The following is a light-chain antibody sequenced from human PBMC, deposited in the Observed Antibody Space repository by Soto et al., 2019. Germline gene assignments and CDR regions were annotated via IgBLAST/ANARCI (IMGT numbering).Light chain of an antibody. J-gene: IGLJ2*01. V-gene: IGLV2-8*01. CDR1: SSDVGGYNY. CDR3: SSYAGSINFVV. Sequence: QSALTQPPSASGSPGQSVTISCTGTSSDVGGYNYVSWYQQHPGKAPKLMIYEVSKRPSGVPDRISGSKSGNTASLTVSGLQAADEADYYCSSYAGSINFVVFGGGTKLTVL. CDR2: EVS.